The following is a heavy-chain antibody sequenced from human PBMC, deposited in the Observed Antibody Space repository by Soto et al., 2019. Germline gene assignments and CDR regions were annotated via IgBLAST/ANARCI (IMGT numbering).Heavy chain of an antibody. CDR1: GGSISSGDYY. CDR3: ASLSTPRXXXTH. J-gene: IGHJ4*02. CDR2: IYYSGST. Sequence: QVQLQESGPGLVKPSQTLSLTCTVSGGSISSGDYYWSWIRQPPGKGLEWIGYIYYSGSTYYNPSLKSRVTISVDTSKXXXXLKLSSVTXXXXXXYYCASLSTPRXXXTHWGQG. D-gene: IGHD2-15*01. V-gene: IGHV4-30-4*01.